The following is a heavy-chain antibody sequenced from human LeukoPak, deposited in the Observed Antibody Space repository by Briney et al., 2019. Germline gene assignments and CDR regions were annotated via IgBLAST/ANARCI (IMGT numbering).Heavy chain of an antibody. CDR2: ISYDGSNK. V-gene: IGHV3-30*18. CDR3: AKPADSSGYYYAIDY. Sequence: GGSLRLSCAASGFTFSSYGMHWVRQAPGKGLEWVAVISYDGSNKYYADSVKGRFTISRDNSKNTLYLQMNSLRAEETAAYYCAKPADSSGYYYAIDYWGQGTLVTVSS. CDR1: GFTFSSYG. D-gene: IGHD3-22*01. J-gene: IGHJ4*02.